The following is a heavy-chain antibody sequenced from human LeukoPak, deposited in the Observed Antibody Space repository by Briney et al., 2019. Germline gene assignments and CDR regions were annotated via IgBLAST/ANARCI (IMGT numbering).Heavy chain of an antibody. CDR2: INPNSGGT. Sequence: ASVKVSCKASGYTFTGYYMHWVRQAPGQGLEWMGWINPNSGGTNYAQKFQGRVTMTRDTSITTAHMELSRLRSDDTAVYYCASLNLPDSSGYYDDWGQGTLVTVSS. J-gene: IGHJ4*02. V-gene: IGHV1-2*02. D-gene: IGHD3-22*01. CDR1: GYTFTGYY. CDR3: ASLNLPDSSGYYDD.